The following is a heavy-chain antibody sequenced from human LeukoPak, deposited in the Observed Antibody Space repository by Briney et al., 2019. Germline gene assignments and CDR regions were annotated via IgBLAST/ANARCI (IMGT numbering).Heavy chain of an antibody. D-gene: IGHD4-17*01. CDR2: INANSGTR. CDR3: AKPISGGLAVTTDWFDP. V-gene: IGHV3-23*01. J-gene: IGHJ5*01. CDR1: GFAFSFFA. Sequence: PGGSLRLSCEASGFAFSFFAVSWLRQPPGKGLEWVSTINANSGTRSYAASVRGRFTISRDNSKNTVYLQLNTLRAEDTAVYYCAKPISGGLAVTTDWFDPWGRGTLVVVSS.